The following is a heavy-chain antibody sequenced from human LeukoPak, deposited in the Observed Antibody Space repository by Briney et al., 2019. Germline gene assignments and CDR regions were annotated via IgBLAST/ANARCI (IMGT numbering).Heavy chain of an antibody. J-gene: IGHJ4*02. Sequence: GGSLRLSCAASGFTFHDYGMSWVRQVPGKGPEWVSGINWNGDSTDYAGSVKGRFTISRDNAKTSLYLQMNSLRAEDTALYYCARTYYDSSGYYYVHFYFDYWGQGALVTVSS. D-gene: IGHD3-22*01. V-gene: IGHV3-20*04. CDR2: INWNGDST. CDR1: GFTFHDYG. CDR3: ARTYYDSSGYYYVHFYFDY.